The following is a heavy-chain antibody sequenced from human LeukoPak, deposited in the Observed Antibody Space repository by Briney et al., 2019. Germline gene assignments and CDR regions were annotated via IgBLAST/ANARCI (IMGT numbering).Heavy chain of an antibody. Sequence: GGSLRLSCAASGFTFSSYAMSWVRQAPGKGLEWVSSISSSSSYIYYADSVKGRFTISRDNAKNSLYLQMNSLRAEDTAVYYCARDHIVVVTAIRYFDYWGQGTLVTVSS. V-gene: IGHV3-21*01. J-gene: IGHJ4*02. CDR2: ISSSSSYI. CDR1: GFTFSSYA. CDR3: ARDHIVVVTAIRYFDY. D-gene: IGHD2-21*02.